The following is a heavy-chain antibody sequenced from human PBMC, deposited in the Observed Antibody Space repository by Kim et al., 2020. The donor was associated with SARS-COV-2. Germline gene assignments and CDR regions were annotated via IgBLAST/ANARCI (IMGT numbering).Heavy chain of an antibody. CDR2: ITRGGGGDR. CDR1: GFTFSRFP. Sequence: GGSLRLSCAASGFTFSRFPMSWVRQAPGKGLEWVSAITRGGGGDRYYADSVKGRFTISRDNSKSTLFLQMNSLTAGDTAVYYCTKDDSIFWGRGTLVTVSA. V-gene: IGHV3-23*01. D-gene: IGHD3-9*01. CDR3: TKDDSIF. J-gene: IGHJ4*02.